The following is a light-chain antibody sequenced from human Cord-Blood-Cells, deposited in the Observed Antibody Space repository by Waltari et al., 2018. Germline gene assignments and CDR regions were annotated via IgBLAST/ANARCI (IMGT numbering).Light chain of an antibody. CDR2: QDS. Sequence: SYELTQPPSVSVSPGQTASITCSGDKLGDKYACWYQQKPGQSPVLVIYQDSKRPSGIPERFSGSNSGNTATLTISGTQAMDEADYYCQAWDSNIVFGTGTKVTVL. CDR1: KLGDKY. CDR3: QAWDSNIV. J-gene: IGLJ1*01. V-gene: IGLV3-1*01.